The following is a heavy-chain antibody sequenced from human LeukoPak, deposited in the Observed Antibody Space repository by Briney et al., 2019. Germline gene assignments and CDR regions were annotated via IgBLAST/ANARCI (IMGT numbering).Heavy chain of an antibody. Sequence: GASVKVSCKASGYTFTSYDINWVRQATGQGLEWMGWMNPNSGNTGYAQKFQGRGTITRNTSISTAYMELSSLRSEDTAVYYCARALSSGYYYDDAFDIWGQGTMVTVSS. V-gene: IGHV1-8*03. D-gene: IGHD3-22*01. J-gene: IGHJ3*02. CDR1: GYTFTSYD. CDR3: ARALSSGYYYDDAFDI. CDR2: MNPNSGNT.